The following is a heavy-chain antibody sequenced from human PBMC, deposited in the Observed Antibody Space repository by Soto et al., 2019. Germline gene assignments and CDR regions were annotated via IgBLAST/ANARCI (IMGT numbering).Heavy chain of an antibody. CDR1: GFTFSSYA. CDR3: AKRVAINSNYFDY. V-gene: IGHV3-23*01. D-gene: IGHD3-3*01. Sequence: EVQLLESGGGLVQPGGSLRLSCAASGFTFSSYAMSWVRQAPGKGLEWVSAISGSGGSTYYADSVKGRFTTSRDNSKNTLYLQMNSLRAEDTAVYYCAKRVAINSNYFDYWGQGTLVTVSS. J-gene: IGHJ4*02. CDR2: ISGSGGST.